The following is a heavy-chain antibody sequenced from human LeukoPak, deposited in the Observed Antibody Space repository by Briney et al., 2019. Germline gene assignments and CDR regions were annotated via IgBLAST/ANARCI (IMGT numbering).Heavy chain of an antibody. Sequence: GGSLRLSCAASGFTFSSYGMTWVRQAPGKGLEWVSYISSSSSTIYYADSVEGRFTISRDNAKNSLYLQLNSLRAEDTAVYYCARSLVVGATYPYHRGQGTLVTVS. J-gene: IGHJ4*02. D-gene: IGHD1-26*01. CDR2: ISSSSSTI. CDR1: GFTFSSYG. CDR3: ARSLVVGATYPYH. V-gene: IGHV3-48*01.